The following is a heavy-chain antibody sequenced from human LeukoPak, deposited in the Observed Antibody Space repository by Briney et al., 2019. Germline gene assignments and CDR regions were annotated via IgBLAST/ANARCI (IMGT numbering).Heavy chain of an antibody. D-gene: IGHD2-2*01. CDR2: IYYSGST. J-gene: IGHJ4*02. Sequence: SETLSLTCTVSGGSISSYYWSWIRQPPGKGLEWIGYIYYSGSTNYNPSLKSRVTISVDTSKNQFSLRLSSVTAADTAVYYCARVSRGGGNQLLYYFDCWGQGTLVTVSS. CDR1: GGSISSYY. V-gene: IGHV4-59*01. CDR3: ARVSRGGGNQLLYYFDC.